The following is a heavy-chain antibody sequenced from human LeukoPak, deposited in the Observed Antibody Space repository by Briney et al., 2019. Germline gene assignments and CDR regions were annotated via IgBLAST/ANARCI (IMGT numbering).Heavy chain of an antibody. V-gene: IGHV3-21*01. CDR1: GSTFSSYS. Sequence: GGSLRLSCAASGSTFSSYSMNWVRQAPGKGLEWVSSISSSSYIYYADSVKGRFTISRDNAKNSLYLQMNSLRAEDTAVYYCARAYYDILTGPEYYFDYWGQGTLVTVSS. CDR2: ISSSSYI. CDR3: ARAYYDILTGPEYYFDY. D-gene: IGHD3-9*01. J-gene: IGHJ4*02.